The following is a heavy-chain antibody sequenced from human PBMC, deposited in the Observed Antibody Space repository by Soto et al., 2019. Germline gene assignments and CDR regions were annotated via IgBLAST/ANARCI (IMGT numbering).Heavy chain of an antibody. CDR3: ARHQLYYYDSSGYYYFDY. CDR2: IDPSDSYT. V-gene: IGHV5-10-1*01. Sequence: GESLKIACKGSVYSFTSYWISWVRQMPGKGLEWMGRIDPSDSYTNYSPSFQGHVTISADKSISTAYLQWSSLKASDTAMYYCARHQLYYYDSSGYYYFDYWGQGTLVTVSS. CDR1: VYSFTSYW. D-gene: IGHD3-22*01. J-gene: IGHJ4*02.